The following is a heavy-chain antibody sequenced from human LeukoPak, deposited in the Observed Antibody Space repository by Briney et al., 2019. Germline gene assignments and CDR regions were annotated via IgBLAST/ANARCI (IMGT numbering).Heavy chain of an antibody. D-gene: IGHD2-2*01. CDR1: GFSFNKYA. Sequence: GGSLRLSCAASGFSFNKYAMTWVRQAPGKGLEWVANIQQHGSETYYGDSVKGRFTISRDNAKNSLYLQMNSLRAEDTAVYYCATYSSSNGREFQYWGQGTLVTVSS. CDR3: ATYSSSNGREFQY. CDR2: IQQHGSET. J-gene: IGHJ1*01. V-gene: IGHV3-7*01.